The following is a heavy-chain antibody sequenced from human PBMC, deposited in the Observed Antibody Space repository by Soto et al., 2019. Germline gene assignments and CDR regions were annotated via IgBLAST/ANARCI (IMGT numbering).Heavy chain of an antibody. CDR3: AKGTVVSATGRRNWFDP. Sequence: GGSLRLSCAASGFTFSSYAMSWVRQAPGKGLEWVSAISGSGGNTYYADSLKGRFTISRDNSKNTLYLQMNSLRAEDTAVYHCAKGTVVSATGRRNWFDPWGQGTLVTVSS. J-gene: IGHJ5*02. CDR1: GFTFSSYA. V-gene: IGHV3-23*01. D-gene: IGHD2-15*01. CDR2: ISGSGGNT.